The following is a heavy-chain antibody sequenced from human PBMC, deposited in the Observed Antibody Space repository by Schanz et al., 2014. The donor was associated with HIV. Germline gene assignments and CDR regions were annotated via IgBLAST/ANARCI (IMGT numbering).Heavy chain of an antibody. J-gene: IGHJ4*02. Sequence: QVHLVESGGGVVRPGRSLRLSCAASGFTFSDYSMHWVRQAPGKALEWVAVISHDGTNKFYAGSVKDRFTISRDNAKNTLYVQIRSLRNEDTAVYYCVKGERIGYRIEVTGPTFDYWGQGTLVTVSS. CDR3: VKGERIGYRIEVTGPTFDY. D-gene: IGHD3-22*01. V-gene: IGHV3-30-3*01. CDR2: ISHDGTNK. CDR1: GFTFSDYS.